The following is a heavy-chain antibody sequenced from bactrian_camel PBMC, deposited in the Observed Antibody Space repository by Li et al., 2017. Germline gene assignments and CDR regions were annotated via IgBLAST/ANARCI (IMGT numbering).Heavy chain of an antibody. CDR1: GFTFADSA. CDR2: ISSDGTT. V-gene: IGHV3S63*01. J-gene: IGHJ4*01. CDR3: AADEYLHY. Sequence: HVQLVESGGGSVQAGETLRLSCTTSGFTFADSAVGWYRQAPGNECELVTSISSDGTTSYADSVKGRFTISRDNAKNTVYLQMSSLKLEDTGVYYCAADEYLHYWGQGTQVTVS.